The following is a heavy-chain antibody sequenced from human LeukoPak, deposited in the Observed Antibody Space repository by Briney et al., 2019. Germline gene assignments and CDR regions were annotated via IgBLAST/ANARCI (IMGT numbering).Heavy chain of an antibody. D-gene: IGHD6-13*01. Sequence: SETLSLTCAVYGGSFSGYYWSWIRQPPGKGLEWIGEINHSGSTNYNPSLKSRVTISVDTPKNQFSLKLSSVTAADTAVYYCARGVAAAGNATPSDYWGQGTLVTVSS. CDR2: INHSGST. V-gene: IGHV4-34*01. J-gene: IGHJ4*02. CDR1: GGSFSGYY. CDR3: ARGVAAAGNATPSDY.